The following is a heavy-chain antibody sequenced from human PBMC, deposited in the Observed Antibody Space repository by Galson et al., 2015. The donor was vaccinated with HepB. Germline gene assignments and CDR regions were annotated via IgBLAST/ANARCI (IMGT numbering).Heavy chain of an antibody. V-gene: IGHV7-4-1*02. CDR2: INTNTGNP. D-gene: IGHD4-17*01. CDR3: ARESGYGDYPNFDY. CDR1: GYNFTTYA. J-gene: IGHJ4*02. Sequence: SLKVSCKASGYNFTTYAVNWVRQAPGQGLEWMEWINTNTGNPTFAQGFTGRFVFSLDTSVSTAYLQISSLKAEDTAVYYCARESGYGDYPNFDYWGQGTLVTVSS.